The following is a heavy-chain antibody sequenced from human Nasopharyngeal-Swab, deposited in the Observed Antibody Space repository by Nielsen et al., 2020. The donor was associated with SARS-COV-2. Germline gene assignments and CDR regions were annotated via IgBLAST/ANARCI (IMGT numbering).Heavy chain of an antibody. CDR1: GFTFSSYA. CDR2: ISGSGGST. V-gene: IGHV3-23*01. D-gene: IGHD1-1*01. CDR3: AKPATTGTSYFDY. Sequence: GESLKISCAASGFTFSSYAMSLVRQAPGKGLEWVSAISGSGGSTYYADSVKGRFTISRDNSKNTLYLQMNSLRAEDTAVYYCAKPATTGTSYFDYWGQGTLVTVSS. J-gene: IGHJ4*02.